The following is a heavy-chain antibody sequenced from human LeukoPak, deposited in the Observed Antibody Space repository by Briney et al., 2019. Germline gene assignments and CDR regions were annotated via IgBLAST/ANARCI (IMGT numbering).Heavy chain of an antibody. J-gene: IGHJ4*02. CDR3: VREPYCSGGSCYTSGFDC. V-gene: IGHV3-74*01. CDR2: ISSDESRT. D-gene: IGHD2-15*01. CDR1: GFTFSSYW. Sequence: GGSLRLSCAASGFTFSSYWMHWVRQAPGKGLVWVSRISSDESRTNYADSVKGRFTISRDNAKNTLYLQMNSLSADDTAVYYCVREPYCSGGSCYTSGFDCWGQGTLVTVSS.